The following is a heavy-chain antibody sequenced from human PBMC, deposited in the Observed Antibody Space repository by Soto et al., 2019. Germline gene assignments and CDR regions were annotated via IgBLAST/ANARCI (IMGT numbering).Heavy chain of an antibody. CDR2: IYYSGST. V-gene: IGHV4-59*01. CDR1: GGPISSYY. D-gene: IGHD3-3*01. CDR3: ARVSPNHEARTRDDDFWSGLDAFDI. J-gene: IGHJ3*02. Sequence: PSETLSLTCTVSGGPISSYYWSWIRQPPGKGLEWIGYIYYSGSTNYNPSLKSRVTISVDTSKNQFSLKLSSVTAADTAVYYCARVSPNHEARTRDDDFWSGLDAFDIWGQGTMVTVSS.